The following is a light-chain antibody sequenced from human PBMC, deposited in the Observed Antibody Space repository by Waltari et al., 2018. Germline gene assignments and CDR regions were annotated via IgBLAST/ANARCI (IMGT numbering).Light chain of an antibody. CDR1: SSDVGGYNF. CDR2: EVT. J-gene: IGLJ3*02. V-gene: IGLV2-14*01. CDR3: SSYTSTNTLV. Sequence: QSALTQPASVSGSPGQSITISCTGTSSDVGGYNFVSWYQQNPGKAPKFMIYEVTSRPSGVSNRFSGSKSGNTASLTISGLQAEDEADYYCSSYTSTNTLVFGGGTKLTVL.